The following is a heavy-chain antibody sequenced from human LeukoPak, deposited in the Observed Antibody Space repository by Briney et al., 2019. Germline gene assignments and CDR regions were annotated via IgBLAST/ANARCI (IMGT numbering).Heavy chain of an antibody. D-gene: IGHD5-18*01. CDR3: AGLRVDTAMVGAFDI. Sequence: SETLSLTCTVSGGSVSSGSYYWSWIRQPPGKGLEWIGYIYYSGSTNYNPSLKSRVTISVDTSKNQFSLKLSSVTAADTAVYYCAGLRVDTAMVGAFDIWGQGTMVTVSS. CDR1: GGSVSSGSYY. CDR2: IYYSGST. J-gene: IGHJ3*02. V-gene: IGHV4-61*01.